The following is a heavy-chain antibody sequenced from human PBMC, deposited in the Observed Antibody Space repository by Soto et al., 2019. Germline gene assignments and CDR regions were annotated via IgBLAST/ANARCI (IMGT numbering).Heavy chain of an antibody. D-gene: IGHD1-7*01. Sequence: SETLSLTCAVYGGSFSGYYWSWIRQPPGKGLEWIGEINHSGSTNYNPSLKSRVTISVDTSKNQFSLKLSSVTAADTAVYYCARGLKNWNYVHYYYYYYMDVWGKGTTVTVSS. J-gene: IGHJ6*03. CDR1: GGSFSGYY. CDR2: INHSGST. CDR3: ARGLKNWNYVHYYYYYYMDV. V-gene: IGHV4-34*01.